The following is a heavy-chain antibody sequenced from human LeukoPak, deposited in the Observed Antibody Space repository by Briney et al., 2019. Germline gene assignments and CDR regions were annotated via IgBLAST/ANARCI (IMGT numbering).Heavy chain of an antibody. V-gene: IGHV3-30-3*01. CDR3: ARDFLSGAHDAFDI. J-gene: IGHJ3*02. D-gene: IGHD4/OR15-4a*01. Sequence: GRSLRLSCAATGFTFCNYAIHWGRQATGKGLEWVAFISDDGSRQHYADSVKGRFTISRDNSKNTLNPHMNSLRAEDTPVYYCARDFLSGAHDAFDIWGQGTMVTVSS. CDR1: GFTFCNYA. CDR2: ISDDGSRQ.